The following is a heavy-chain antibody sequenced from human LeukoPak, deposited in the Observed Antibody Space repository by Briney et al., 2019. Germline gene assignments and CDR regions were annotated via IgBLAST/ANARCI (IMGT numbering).Heavy chain of an antibody. J-gene: IGHJ4*02. CDR3: ARDNFGYCSGGSCYVNLLGY. CDR1: GYTFTSYY. D-gene: IGHD2-15*01. V-gene: IGHV1-46*03. CDR2: INPSGGST. Sequence: ASVKVSCKASGYTFTSYYMHWVRQAPGQGLEWMGIINPSGGSTSYAQKFQGRVTMTRDTSTSTVYMELSSLRSEDTAVYYCARDNFGYCSGGSCYVNLLGYWGQGTLVTVS.